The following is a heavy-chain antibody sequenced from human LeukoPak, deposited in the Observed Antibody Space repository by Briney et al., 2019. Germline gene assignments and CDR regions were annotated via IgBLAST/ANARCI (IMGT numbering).Heavy chain of an antibody. V-gene: IGHV4-61*02. J-gene: IGHJ6*03. D-gene: IGHD3-22*01. CDR1: GGSISSGSYY. Sequence: SQTLSLTCTASGGSISSGSYYWSWIRQPAGKGLEWIGRIYTSGSTNYNPSLKSRVTISVDTSKNQFSLKLSSVTAADTAVYYCAREHYDSSGYYLYYYYYYMDVWGKGTTVTVSS. CDR3: AREHYDSSGYYLYYYYYYMDV. CDR2: IYTSGST.